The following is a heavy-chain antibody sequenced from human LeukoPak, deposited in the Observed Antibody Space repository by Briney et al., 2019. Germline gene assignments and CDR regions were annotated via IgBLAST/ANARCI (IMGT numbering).Heavy chain of an antibody. J-gene: IGHJ6*03. CDR3: VRERSVKARQEGGHRYYYFMDV. V-gene: IGHV3-21*04. CDR2: ISGGRPSI. Sequence: GGSLRLSCAASNFIFGNYTMNWVRQAPGKGLEWVSSISGGRPSIYYADSLKGRFTTSRDNVKNSLFLQMNSLRAEDTGVYFCVRERSVKARQEGGHRYYYFMDVWGNGTTVTVSS. CDR1: NFIFGNYT. D-gene: IGHD6-6*01.